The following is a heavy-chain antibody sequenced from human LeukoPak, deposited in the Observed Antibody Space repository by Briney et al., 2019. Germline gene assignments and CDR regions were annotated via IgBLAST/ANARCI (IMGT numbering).Heavy chain of an antibody. CDR2: IIPIFGTA. D-gene: IGHD5-24*01. CDR1: GGTFSSYA. J-gene: IGHJ3*02. Sequence: SVKVSCKASGGTFSSYAISWVRQAPGRGLEWMGGIIPIFGTANYAQKFQGRVTITADESTSTAYMELSSLRSEDTAVYYCARGKAGDIKDNYQNAFDIWGQGTMVTVSS. V-gene: IGHV1-69*01. CDR3: ARGKAGDIKDNYQNAFDI.